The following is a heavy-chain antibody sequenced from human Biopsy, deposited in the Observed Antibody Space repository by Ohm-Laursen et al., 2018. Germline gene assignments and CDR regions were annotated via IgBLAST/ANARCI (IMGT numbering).Heavy chain of an antibody. J-gene: IGHJ6*02. Sequence: LSLTCTVSGDSVTKYYWSWIRQPPGKGLEWIGHIYYSVMTNYNPSLQSRVSISVDTSRNQVSLTLSSVTAADTAVYYCARDSGILNYGNFKYYHYYGMDVWGQGTKVTVS. CDR1: GDSVTKYY. CDR2: IYYSVMT. D-gene: IGHD4-11*01. CDR3: ARDSGILNYGNFKYYHYYGMDV. V-gene: IGHV4-59*02.